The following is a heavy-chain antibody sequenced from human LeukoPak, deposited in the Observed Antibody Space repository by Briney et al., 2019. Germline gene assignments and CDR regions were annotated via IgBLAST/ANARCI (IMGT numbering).Heavy chain of an antibody. CDR3: ARPRLAGYSYGPFDS. D-gene: IGHD5-18*01. J-gene: IGHJ4*02. Sequence: PSETLSLTCSVSGGSISSYYWSWIRQPPGKGLEWIGYISYSGSTNYNPSLKSRVTMSVDTSKNQFSLKLSSVTAADTAVYYCARPRLAGYSYGPFDSWGQGTLVTVSS. CDR1: GGSISSYY. V-gene: IGHV4-59*08. CDR2: ISYSGST.